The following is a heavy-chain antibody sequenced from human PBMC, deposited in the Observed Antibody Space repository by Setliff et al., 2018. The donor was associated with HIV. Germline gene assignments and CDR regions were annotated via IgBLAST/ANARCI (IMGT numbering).Heavy chain of an antibody. CDR2: IYTSGST. D-gene: IGHD3-9*01. Sequence: SETLSLTCTVSGASISSGSYYWSWIRQPAGKGLEWIGRIYTSGSTNYNPSLKSRVTISVDTSKNQFSLKLSSVTAADTAVYYCARDVRYYDILTGYGAFYYYYMDVWGKGTTVTVSS. CDR3: ARDVRYYDILTGYGAFYYYYMDV. V-gene: IGHV4-61*02. J-gene: IGHJ6*03. CDR1: GASISSGSYY.